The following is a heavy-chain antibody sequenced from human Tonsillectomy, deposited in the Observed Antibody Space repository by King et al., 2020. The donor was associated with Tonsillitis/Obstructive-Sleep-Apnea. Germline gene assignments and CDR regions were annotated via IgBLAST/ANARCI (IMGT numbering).Heavy chain of an antibody. V-gene: IGHV2-5*02. CDR1: GFSLSISGVG. CDR2: IYWDDDK. CDR3: AHCPFPGIAVAGTHGGFDY. Sequence: TLKESGPTLVKPTQTLTLTCSFSGFSLSISGVGVGWIRQPPGKALEWLALIYWDDDKRYSPSLKRRLTISKDTSKNQVVLTLTNMDPVDTATYYCAHCPFPGIAVAGTHGGFDYWGQGTLVTVSS. J-gene: IGHJ4*02. D-gene: IGHD6-19*01.